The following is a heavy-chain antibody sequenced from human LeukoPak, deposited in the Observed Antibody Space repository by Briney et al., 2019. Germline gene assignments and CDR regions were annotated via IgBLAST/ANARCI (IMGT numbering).Heavy chain of an antibody. Sequence: PSETLSLTCTVSGGSISSSSYYWGWIRQPPGKGLEWIGSIYYSGSTYYNPSLKSRVTISVDTSKNPFSLKLSSVTAADTAVYYCARQRFLEWSSQTNWFDPWGQGTLVTVSS. D-gene: IGHD3-3*01. J-gene: IGHJ5*02. V-gene: IGHV4-39*07. CDR2: IYYSGST. CDR3: ARQRFLEWSSQTNWFDP. CDR1: GGSISSSSYY.